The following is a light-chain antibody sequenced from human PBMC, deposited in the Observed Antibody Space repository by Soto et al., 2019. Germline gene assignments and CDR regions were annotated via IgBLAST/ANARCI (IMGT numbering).Light chain of an antibody. Sequence: AIQMTQSPSSLSASVGDRVTITCRASQGIRNDLAWYQQKPGKAPKLLIYAASSLQSGVPSRFSGSGSGTDFALTIGSLQPEDFATYFCLQDYNYPYSFGQGTNLEIK. CDR2: AAS. CDR3: LQDYNYPYS. J-gene: IGKJ2*01. CDR1: QGIRND. V-gene: IGKV1-6*01.